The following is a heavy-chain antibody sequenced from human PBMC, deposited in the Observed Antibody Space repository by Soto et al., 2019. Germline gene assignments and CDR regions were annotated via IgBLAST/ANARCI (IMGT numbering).Heavy chain of an antibody. D-gene: IGHD1-26*01. CDR3: ARHIGPYLELGWFDP. CDR2: IYYSGST. Sequence: QLQLQESGPGLVKPSETLSLTCTVSGGSISSSSYYWGWIRQPPGKGLEWIGSIYYSGSTYYNPSLKIRVTISVDTSKNQFSLTLSSVTAADTAVYYCARHIGPYLELGWFDPWGQGTLVTVSS. V-gene: IGHV4-39*01. J-gene: IGHJ5*02. CDR1: GGSISSSSYY.